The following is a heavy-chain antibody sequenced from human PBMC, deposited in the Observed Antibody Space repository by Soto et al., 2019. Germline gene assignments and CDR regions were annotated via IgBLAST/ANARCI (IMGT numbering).Heavy chain of an antibody. V-gene: IGHV1-69*01. D-gene: IGHD2-21*02. CDR3: ATRTRDGYNYWCFDL. Sequence: QVQLVQSGAELKKPGSSVKVSCKASGGTFGNFAISWVRQAPGQGPEWVAGIIPIYGTSNYADDFRGRITLTADESTATAYLELSSLRSEDTAIYYCATRTRDGYNYWCFDLWGRGTQVTVSS. J-gene: IGHJ2*01. CDR2: IIPIYGTS. CDR1: GGTFGNFA.